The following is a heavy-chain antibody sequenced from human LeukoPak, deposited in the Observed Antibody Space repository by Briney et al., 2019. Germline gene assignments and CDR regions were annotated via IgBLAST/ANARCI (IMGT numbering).Heavy chain of an antibody. CDR3: ARGKAGIAAAGRYDY. J-gene: IGHJ4*02. CDR1: VFTFSSYS. V-gene: IGHV3-21*01. Sequence: PGGSLRLSCAASVFTFSSYSMNWVRQAPGRGLEWVSSISSSSSYIYYADSVKGRFTISRDNAKNSLYLQMNSLRAEDTAVYYCARGKAGIAAAGRYDYWGQGTLVTVSS. CDR2: ISSSSSYI. D-gene: IGHD6-13*01.